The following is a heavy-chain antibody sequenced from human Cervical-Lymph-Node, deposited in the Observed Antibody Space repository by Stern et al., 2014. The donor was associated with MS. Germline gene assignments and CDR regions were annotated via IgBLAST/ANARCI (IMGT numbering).Heavy chain of an antibody. D-gene: IGHD5-24*01. CDR2: ISWNSGSI. Sequence: EVQLVESGGGLVQPGRSLRLSCAASGFTFDDYAMHWVRQAPGKGLEWVSGISWNSGSIGYADSVKGRFTISRDNAKNSLYLQMNSLRAEDTALYYCAKDRRAGRWLQPYFDYWGQGTLVTVSS. V-gene: IGHV3-9*01. CDR3: AKDRRAGRWLQPYFDY. CDR1: GFTFDDYA. J-gene: IGHJ4*02.